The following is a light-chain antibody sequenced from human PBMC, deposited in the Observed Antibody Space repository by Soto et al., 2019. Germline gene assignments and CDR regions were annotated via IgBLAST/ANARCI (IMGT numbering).Light chain of an antibody. CDR3: QQSYSNPVT. J-gene: IGKJ3*01. V-gene: IGKV1-39*01. CDR2: TAS. CDR1: QSISNF. Sequence: DIPMTQSPSSLSASVGDRVTITCRANQSISNFLSWYQQKPGMAPKNLIYTASSLQGGGPSRFSGSGSGTDFTLTINSLQPEDFATYYCQQSYSNPVTFGPGTKVDIK.